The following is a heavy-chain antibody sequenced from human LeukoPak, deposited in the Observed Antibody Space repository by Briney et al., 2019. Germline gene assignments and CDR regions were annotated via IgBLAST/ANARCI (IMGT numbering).Heavy chain of an antibody. D-gene: IGHD3-10*01. J-gene: IGHJ4*02. Sequence: PSETLSLTCTVSGGSISSSSYYWAWIRQPPGKGLEYIGSYSGSTYYNPSLKSRVTISVDTSKKQFSLKLSSVTAADTAVYYCARSSYGAGSKPYWVDYWGQGTLVTVSS. CDR1: GGSISSSSYY. CDR2: YSGST. V-gene: IGHV4-39*01. CDR3: ARSSYGAGSKPYWVDY.